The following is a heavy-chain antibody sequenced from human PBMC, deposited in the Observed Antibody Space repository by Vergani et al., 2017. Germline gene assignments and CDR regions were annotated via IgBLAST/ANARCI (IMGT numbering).Heavy chain of an antibody. CDR2: ISIDFSYI. J-gene: IGHJ6*02. V-gene: IGHV3-21*02. D-gene: IGHD2-15*01. Sequence: EVQLVESGGGLVKPGGSLRLSCAASGFTFSDSDMNWVRQAPGKGLEWVASISIDFSYIHYADSVKGRFTISRDNAKNSLYLQMNSLRAADTAVYFCARAEGYCSGGTCHSPPRYSYYFGMDVWGQGTTVTVSS. CDR1: GFTFSDSD. CDR3: ARAEGYCSGGTCHSPPRYSYYFGMDV.